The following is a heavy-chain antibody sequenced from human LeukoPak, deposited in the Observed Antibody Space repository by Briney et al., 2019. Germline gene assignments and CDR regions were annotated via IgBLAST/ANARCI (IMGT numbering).Heavy chain of an antibody. D-gene: IGHD1-26*01. V-gene: IGHV1-69*13. CDR2: IIPIFGTA. CDR3: ARGGSGSYVNIDY. J-gene: IGHJ4*02. CDR1: GGTFSSYA. Sequence: EASVKVSCKASGGTFSSYAISWVRQAPGQGLELMGGIIPIFGTANYAQKFQGRVTITADESTSTAYMELSSLRSEDTAVYYCARGGSGSYVNIDYWGQGTLVTVSS.